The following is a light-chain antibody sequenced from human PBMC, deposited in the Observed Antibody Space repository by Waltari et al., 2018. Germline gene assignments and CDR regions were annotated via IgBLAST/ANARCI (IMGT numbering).Light chain of an antibody. J-gene: IGLJ2*01. V-gene: IGLV2-23*02. Sequence: QSALTQPASVSGSPGPSIRLSCTGTYSYVGSFNLVSWYLPHPRKAPKVLIYEVTTRPSGVPPRLSGSTSGNTASLTISGLQADDEGEYYCCSYASSSSFEGIIFGGGTKLTVL. CDR2: EVT. CDR1: YSYVGSFNL. CDR3: CSYASSSSFEGII.